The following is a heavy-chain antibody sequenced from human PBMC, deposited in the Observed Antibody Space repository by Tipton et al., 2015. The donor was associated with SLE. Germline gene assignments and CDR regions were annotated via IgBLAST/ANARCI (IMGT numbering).Heavy chain of an antibody. V-gene: IGHV4-4*07. CDR1: GDSITGYY. CDR3: ARIGYSKDDV. CDR2: VYSTGST. D-gene: IGHD4-11*01. J-gene: IGHJ6*02. Sequence: LRLSCAASGDSITGYYWSWIRQPAGKGLEWIGRVYSTGSTNYNPSLKSRVTMSADTSKNQFSLNLNSVTAADTAFYYCARIGYSKDDVWGQGTTVTVSS.